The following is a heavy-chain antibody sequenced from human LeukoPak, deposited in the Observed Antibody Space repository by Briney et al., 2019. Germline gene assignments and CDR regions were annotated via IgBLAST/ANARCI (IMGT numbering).Heavy chain of an antibody. V-gene: IGHV1-46*01. J-gene: IGHJ4*02. CDR2: INPNGGST. D-gene: IGHD1-14*01. CDR3: ARDSTGYYFDS. CDR1: GYTFTNFF. Sequence: ASVKVSCKASGYTFTNFFMHWVRQAPEQGLEWMGIINPNGGSTRYAQKFQGRVTMTRDTSTSTVYMELSSLRSEDTAVYYCARDSTGYYFDSWGQGTLVTVSS.